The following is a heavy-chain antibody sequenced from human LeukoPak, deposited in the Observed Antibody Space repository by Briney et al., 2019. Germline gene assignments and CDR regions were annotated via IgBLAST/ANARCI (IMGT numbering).Heavy chain of an antibody. CDR3: ARSGRGTYYYFDL. J-gene: IGHJ4*02. Sequence: GASVKVSCKASGGTFSNYAISWVRQAPGQGLEWMGWISGYNGNTNYAQKFLGRVSMTADTSTSTAYMELRSLTSDDTAVYYCARSGRGTYYYFDLWGLGTLVTVSS. CDR1: GGTFSNYA. D-gene: IGHD5-12*01. CDR2: ISGYNGNT. V-gene: IGHV1-18*01.